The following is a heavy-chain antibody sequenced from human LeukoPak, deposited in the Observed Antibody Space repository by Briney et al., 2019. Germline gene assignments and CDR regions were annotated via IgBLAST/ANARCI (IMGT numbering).Heavy chain of an antibody. Sequence: GGSLRLSCAASGFTFSNTWMNWVRQTPGKGLEWVGRIKSKTDGGTTDYAAPVKGRFTISRDDSKNTLYLQMNSLKTEDTAVYYCTTVRGFVGAFDIWGQGTMVTVSS. CDR3: TTVRGFVGAFDI. CDR1: GFTFSNTW. CDR2: IKSKTDGGTT. J-gene: IGHJ3*02. V-gene: IGHV3-15*01. D-gene: IGHD3-10*01.